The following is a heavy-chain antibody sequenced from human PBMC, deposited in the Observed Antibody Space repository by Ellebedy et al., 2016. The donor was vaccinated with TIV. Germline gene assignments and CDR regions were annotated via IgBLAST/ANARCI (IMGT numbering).Heavy chain of an antibody. D-gene: IGHD3-22*01. J-gene: IGHJ4*02. V-gene: IGHV3-7*01. CDR3: ARNPYYDSSGYYSDY. Sequence: GESLKISXAASGFTFSTYWMSWVRQAPGKGLEWVATIKEDGSEKYYVDSVKGRFTISRDNAKNSLYLQMNSLRAEDTAVYYCARNPYYDSSGYYSDYWGQGTLVSVSS. CDR2: IKEDGSEK. CDR1: GFTFSTYW.